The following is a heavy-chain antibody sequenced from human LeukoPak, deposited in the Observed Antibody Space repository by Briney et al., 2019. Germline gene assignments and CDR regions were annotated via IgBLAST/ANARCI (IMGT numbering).Heavy chain of an antibody. D-gene: IGHD3-22*01. CDR1: GYTFTSYG. CDR2: ISAYNGNT. V-gene: IGHV1-18*01. Sequence: ASVKVSCKASGYTFTSYGISWVRQAPGQGLEWMGWISAYNGNTNYAQKLQGRVTMTTDTSTSTAYMELRSLRSDDTAVYYCARSPYYYDSSGYSYYYGMDVWGQGTTVTVSS. J-gene: IGHJ6*02. CDR3: ARSPYYYDSSGYSYYYGMDV.